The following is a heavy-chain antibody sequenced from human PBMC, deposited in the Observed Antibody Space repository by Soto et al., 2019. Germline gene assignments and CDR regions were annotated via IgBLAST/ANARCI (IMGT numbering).Heavy chain of an antibody. J-gene: IGHJ3*02. Sequence: SETLSLTCTVSGGSISSSSYYWGWIRQPPGKGLEWIGSIYYSGSTYYNPSLKSRVTISVDTSKNQFSLKLSSVTAADTAVYYCAITTGYSSSWYGFDAFDIWGQGTMVTVSS. CDR3: AITTGYSSSWYGFDAFDI. D-gene: IGHD6-13*01. CDR1: GGSISSSSYY. V-gene: IGHV4-39*01. CDR2: IYYSGST.